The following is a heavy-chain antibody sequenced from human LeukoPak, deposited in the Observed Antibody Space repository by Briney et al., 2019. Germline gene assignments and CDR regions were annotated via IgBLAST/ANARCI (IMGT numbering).Heavy chain of an antibody. Sequence: GGSLRLSCAASGFTFGIYAMSWVRQAPGQVLGWVSAISARGGSTYYADSVKGRFTISRDNSKHTLYLQMNSLRSEDPAVYFCAKLLNVYGDHYFDYWGQGTLVTVSS. D-gene: IGHD4-17*01. CDR2: ISARGGST. V-gene: IGHV3-23*01. CDR3: AKLLNVYGDHYFDY. J-gene: IGHJ4*02. CDR1: GFTFGIYA.